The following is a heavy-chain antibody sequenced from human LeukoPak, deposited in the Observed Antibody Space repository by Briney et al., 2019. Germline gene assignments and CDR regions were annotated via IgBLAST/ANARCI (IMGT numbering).Heavy chain of an antibody. CDR2: ISGSGDST. Sequence: GGSLRLSCAASGLTFSNSGMSWVRQAPGKGLEWVSVISGSGDSTYYADSVKGRFTISRDNSKNTLYLQMHSLRTEDTAVYYCARDPTTVTVGYDDMDVWGQGTTVTVSS. J-gene: IGHJ6*02. V-gene: IGHV3-23*01. CDR1: GLTFSNSG. D-gene: IGHD4-17*01. CDR3: ARDPTTVTVGYDDMDV.